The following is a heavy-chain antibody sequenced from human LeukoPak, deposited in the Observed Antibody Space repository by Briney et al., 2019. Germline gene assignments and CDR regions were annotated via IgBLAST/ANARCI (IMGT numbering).Heavy chain of an antibody. CDR3: AKDINRGRWNTLRSTGSFDY. Sequence: GGSLRLSCAASGFTFDDYAMHWVRQAPGKGLEWVSLISWDGGSTYYADSVKGRFTISRDNSKNSLYLQMNSLRAEDTALYYCAKDINRGRWNTLRSTGSFDYWGQGTLVTVSS. CDR2: ISWDGGST. CDR1: GFTFDDYA. V-gene: IGHV3-43D*03. J-gene: IGHJ4*02. D-gene: IGHD1/OR15-1a*01.